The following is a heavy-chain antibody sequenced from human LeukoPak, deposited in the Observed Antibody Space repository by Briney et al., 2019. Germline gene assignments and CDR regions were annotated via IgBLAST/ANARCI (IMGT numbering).Heavy chain of an antibody. CDR2: ISYDGSNK. CDR1: GFTFSSCG. Sequence: GGSLRLSCAASGFTFSSCGMHWVRQAPGKGLEWVAVISYDGSNKYYADSVKGRFTISRDNSKNTLYLQMNSLRAEDTAVYYCAKGRRLGELSFVYWGQGTLVTVSS. V-gene: IGHV3-30*18. J-gene: IGHJ4*02. D-gene: IGHD3-16*02. CDR3: AKGRRLGELSFVY.